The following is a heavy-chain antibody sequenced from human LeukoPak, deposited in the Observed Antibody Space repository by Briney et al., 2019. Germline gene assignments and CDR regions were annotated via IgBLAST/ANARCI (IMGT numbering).Heavy chain of an antibody. Sequence: PGGSLRLSCAASGFTFSDYYMSWIRQAPGKGLEWVSYISSSGSTIYYADSVKGRFTISRDNAKNSLYLQMNSLRAEDTAVYYCAKDVSGVAGDAFDIWGQGTMVTVSS. V-gene: IGHV3-11*01. CDR1: GFTFSDYY. D-gene: IGHD1-26*01. J-gene: IGHJ3*02. CDR3: AKDVSGVAGDAFDI. CDR2: ISSSGSTI.